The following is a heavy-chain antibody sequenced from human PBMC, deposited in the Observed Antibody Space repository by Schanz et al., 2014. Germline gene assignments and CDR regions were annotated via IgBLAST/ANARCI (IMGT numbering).Heavy chain of an antibody. CDR1: GFIFSSYG. CDR3: ARDRGYCSGGSCLTFDY. CDR2: IWNNGVTK. D-gene: IGHD2-15*01. V-gene: IGHV3-33*01. J-gene: IGHJ4*02. Sequence: QVQMVESGGGVVQPGRSLRLSCAASGFIFSSYGLHWVRQAPGKGLEWVAVIWNNGVTKYYADSVRGRFTISRDRFQNTLYLRMSSLRAEDTAVYYCARDRGYCSGGSCLTFDYWGQGTLVTVSS.